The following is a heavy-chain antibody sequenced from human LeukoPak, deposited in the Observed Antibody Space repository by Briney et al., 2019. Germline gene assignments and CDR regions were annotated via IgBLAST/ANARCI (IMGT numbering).Heavy chain of an antibody. Sequence: GGSLRLSCAASGFTFSSYGMHWVRQAPGKGLEWVAVISYDGSNKYYADSVKGRFTISRDNSKNTLYLQMNSLRAEDTAVYYCAKANSSSSLDYWGQGTLVTVSS. CDR1: GFTFSSYG. CDR3: AKANSSSSLDY. J-gene: IGHJ4*02. D-gene: IGHD6-6*01. CDR2: ISYDGSNK. V-gene: IGHV3-30*18.